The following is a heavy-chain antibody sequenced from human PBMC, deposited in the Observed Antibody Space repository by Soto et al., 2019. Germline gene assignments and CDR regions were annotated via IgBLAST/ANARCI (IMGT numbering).Heavy chain of an antibody. CDR1: GGSISSYY. D-gene: IGHD3-22*01. Sequence: SETLSLTCTVSGGSISSYYWSWIRQPPGKGLEWIGYIYYSGSTNYNPSLKSRVTISVDTSKNQFSLRLSSVTAADTAVYYCARASSGYYDSTYLDYWGQGTLVTVSS. J-gene: IGHJ4*02. V-gene: IGHV4-59*01. CDR2: IYYSGST. CDR3: ARASSGYYDSTYLDY.